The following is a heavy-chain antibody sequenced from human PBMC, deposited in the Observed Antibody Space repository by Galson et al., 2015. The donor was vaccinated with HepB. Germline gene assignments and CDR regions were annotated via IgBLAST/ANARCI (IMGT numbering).Heavy chain of an antibody. CDR2: ITSGGTT. Sequence: SLRLSCAASGFTFRNYAVTWVRQAPGKGLEWVSLITSGGTTYYADSVRGRFTISRDNSNNTLYLQLNSLRAEDTAIYYCAKRSSGSFSHIDYWGQGTLVTVSS. V-gene: IGHV3-23*01. CDR3: AKRSSGSFSHIDY. D-gene: IGHD3-22*01. J-gene: IGHJ4*02. CDR1: GFTFRNYA.